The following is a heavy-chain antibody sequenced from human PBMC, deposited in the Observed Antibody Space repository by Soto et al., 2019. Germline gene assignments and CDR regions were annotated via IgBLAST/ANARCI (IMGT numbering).Heavy chain of an antibody. Sequence: PSETLSVTCTVSGGSISSYYWSWIRKSPGKGLEWIGYIHYSGSTKSNPSLKSRVTISVDTSRNQVSLKLSSVTAADSAVYFCARARYQLLHPYYYGMDVWGQGTTVTVSS. CDR1: GGSISSYY. V-gene: IGHV4-59*01. CDR3: ARARYQLLHPYYYGMDV. J-gene: IGHJ6*02. D-gene: IGHD2-2*01. CDR2: IHYSGST.